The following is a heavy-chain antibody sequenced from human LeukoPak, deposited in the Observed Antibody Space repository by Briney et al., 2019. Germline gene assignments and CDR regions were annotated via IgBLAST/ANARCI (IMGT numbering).Heavy chain of an antibody. V-gene: IGHV3-74*01. CDR3: AKDTVASSFDH. CDR2: ISRESDGSGT. CDR1: GFTLSSDW. J-gene: IGHJ4*02. Sequence: GGSLRLSCAGSGFTLSSDWVHWVRQAPGKGLVWVARISRESDGSGTNYADSVKGPFSISRDRATNTVHLQMNSLRAEDTAVYYCAKDTVASSFDHWGQGTLVTVSS. D-gene: IGHD5-12*01.